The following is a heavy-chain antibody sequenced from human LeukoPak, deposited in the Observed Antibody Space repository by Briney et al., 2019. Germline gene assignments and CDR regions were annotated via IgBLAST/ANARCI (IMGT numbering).Heavy chain of an antibody. V-gene: IGHV5-51*01. CDR3: ARAYSRSRFDY. Sequence: GESLKISCKASGYIFTSFWIGWVRQMPGSGLEWMGFINPGDSDTRYSPSFQGQVTISADKSISTAYLQWSSLKASDTAMYYCARAYSRSRFDYWGQGTLVTVSS. D-gene: IGHD6-6*01. J-gene: IGHJ4*02. CDR1: GYIFTSFW. CDR2: INPGDSDT.